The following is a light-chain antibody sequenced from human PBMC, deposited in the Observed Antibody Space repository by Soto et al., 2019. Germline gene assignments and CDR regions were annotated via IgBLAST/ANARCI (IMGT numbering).Light chain of an antibody. CDR2: DAS. CDR3: QQYGSSPIT. Sequence: EIILTQSPATLSLSPGERATLSCGASQSVSSSYVAWYQHRPGLAPRLLIHDASSRATGIPDSFSGTKSGTDFTLTIRRLEPEDAAVYYCQQYGSSPITFGQGTRLEIK. J-gene: IGKJ5*01. V-gene: IGKV3D-20*01. CDR1: QSVSSSY.